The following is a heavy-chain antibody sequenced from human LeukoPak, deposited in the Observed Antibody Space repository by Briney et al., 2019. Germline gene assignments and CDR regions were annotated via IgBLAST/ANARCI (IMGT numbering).Heavy chain of an antibody. Sequence: SETLSLTCTVSGGSISSSSYYWGWIRQPAGKGLEWIGRIYTSGSTNYNPSLKSRVTISVDTSKNQFSLKLSSVTAADTAVYYCATGGITMIGSFDYWGQGTLVTVSS. V-gene: IGHV4-61*02. CDR2: IYTSGST. J-gene: IGHJ4*02. CDR1: GGSISSSSYY. CDR3: ATGGITMIGSFDY. D-gene: IGHD3-22*01.